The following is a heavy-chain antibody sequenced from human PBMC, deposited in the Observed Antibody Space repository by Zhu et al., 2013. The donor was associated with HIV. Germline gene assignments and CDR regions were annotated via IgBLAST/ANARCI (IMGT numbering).Heavy chain of an antibody. CDR3: ARGGQGGSYLHDRYYYGMDV. D-gene: IGHD1-26*01. V-gene: IGHV1-69*06. Sequence: QVQAGGESGREVKKPGSSVKVSCKASGGTFSSYAISWVRQAPGQGLEWMGGIIPIFGTANYAQKFQGRVTITADKSTSTAYMELSSLRSEDTAVYYCARGGQGGSYLHDRYYYGMDVWGQGTTVTVSS. J-gene: IGHJ6*02. CDR2: IIPIFGTA. CDR1: GGTFSSYA.